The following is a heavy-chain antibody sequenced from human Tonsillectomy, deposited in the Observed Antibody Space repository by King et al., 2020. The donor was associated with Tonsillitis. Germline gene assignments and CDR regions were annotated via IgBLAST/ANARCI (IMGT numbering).Heavy chain of an antibody. CDR2: TAYDGSNT. V-gene: IGHV3-30*18. Sequence: VQLVESGGDVVQPGRSLRLSCAVSRFIFSNYGMHWVRQAPGKGLEWVAVTAYDGSNTYYADSVKGRFTISRDSSKNTLYLQMNSLRAEDTAVYYCEKDGGQSTIYGVVFVKRGIDVWGRGTT. CDR3: EKDGGQSTIYGVVFVKRGIDV. D-gene: IGHD3-3*01. J-gene: IGHJ6*02. CDR1: RFIFSNYG.